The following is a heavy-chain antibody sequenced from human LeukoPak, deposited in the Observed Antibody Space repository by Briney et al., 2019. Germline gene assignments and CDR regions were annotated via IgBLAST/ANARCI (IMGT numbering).Heavy chain of an antibody. Sequence: SETLSLTCSVSGDSVSGFYWNWIRQPPGKKLEWIGNIHYSGSSNYNPSLKSRVTISVDTSKNQFSLKLSSVTAADTAVYYCARHQNLRSDPFDYWGQGTLVTVSS. CDR3: ARHQNLRSDPFDY. V-gene: IGHV4-59*08. CDR2: IHYSGSS. CDR1: GDSVSGFY. J-gene: IGHJ4*02.